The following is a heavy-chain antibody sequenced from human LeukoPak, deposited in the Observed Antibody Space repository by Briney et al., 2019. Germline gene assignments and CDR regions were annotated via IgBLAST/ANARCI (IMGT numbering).Heavy chain of an antibody. Sequence: ASVKVSCKASGYTFTSYDINWARQATGQGLEWMGWMNPNSGNTGYAQKFQGRVTITRNTSISTAYMELSSLRSEDTAVYYCARGRHRAARYYFDYWGQGTLVTVSS. CDR3: ARGRHRAARYYFDY. CDR1: GYTFTSYD. D-gene: IGHD6-6*01. CDR2: MNPNSGNT. V-gene: IGHV1-8*03. J-gene: IGHJ4*02.